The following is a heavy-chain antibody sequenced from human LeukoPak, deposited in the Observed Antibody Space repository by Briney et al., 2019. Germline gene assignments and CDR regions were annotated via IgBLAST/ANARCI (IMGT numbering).Heavy chain of an antibody. CDR3: TRVGYIDEGIDY. D-gene: IGHD5-24*01. Sequence: PGGSLRLSCGASGFTFSSYGMHWVRQAPGKGLEWVANIKQDGSKKSYVDSVKGRFTISRDNAKNSLYLQMNSLRAEDTAIYYCTRVGYIDEGIDYWGQGTLVTVSS. CDR2: IKQDGSKK. CDR1: GFTFSSYG. J-gene: IGHJ4*02. V-gene: IGHV3-7*04.